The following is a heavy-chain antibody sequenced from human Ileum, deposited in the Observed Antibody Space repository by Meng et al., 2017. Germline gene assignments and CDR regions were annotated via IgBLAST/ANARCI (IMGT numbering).Heavy chain of an antibody. CDR3: ARGGMGHWLRTFGPYDYLSL. D-gene: IGHD3-16*01. CDR2: INPSGGST. CDR1: GYSLSDYY. Sequence: ASVKVSCKAAGYSLSDYYMHWVREAPGQGLEWMGIINPSGGSTKSAQKFQGRVTMTSDTSTSTVFMELTSLRSEDTAVYYCARGGMGHWLRTFGPYDYLSLWGQGTRVTVSS. V-gene: IGHV1-46*01. J-gene: IGHJ3*01.